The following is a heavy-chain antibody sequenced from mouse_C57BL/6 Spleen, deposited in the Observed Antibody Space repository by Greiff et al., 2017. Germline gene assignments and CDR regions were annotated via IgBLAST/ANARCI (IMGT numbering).Heavy chain of an antibody. V-gene: IGHV5-9*01. D-gene: IGHD2-1*01. J-gene: IGHJ2*01. CDR2: ISGGGGNT. Sequence: EVMLVESGGGLVKPGGSLKLSCAASGFTFSSYTMSWVRQTPEKRLEWVATISGGGGNTYYPDSVKGRFTISRDNAKNTLYLQMSSLRSEDTALYYCARHHGNYDYFDYWGQGTTLTVSS. CDR1: GFTFSSYT. CDR3: ARHHGNYDYFDY.